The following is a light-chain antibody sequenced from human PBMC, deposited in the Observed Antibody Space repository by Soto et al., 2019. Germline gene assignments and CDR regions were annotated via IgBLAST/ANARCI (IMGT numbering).Light chain of an antibody. CDR3: QQDDRWPHT. J-gene: IGKJ2*01. CDR2: GAS. CDR1: QNLSRN. Sequence: EIVMTQSPATLSVSSGERATLSCRASQNLSRNLAWYQQRPGQAPRLLIHGASTRATGVPARFSGSGSGTDFTLTISSLQSEDVAVYYGQQDDRWPHTFGQGTKLQIK. V-gene: IGKV3-15*01.